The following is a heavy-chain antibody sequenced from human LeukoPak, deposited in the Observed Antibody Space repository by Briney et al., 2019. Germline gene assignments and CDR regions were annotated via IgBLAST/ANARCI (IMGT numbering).Heavy chain of an antibody. Sequence: SETLSLTCAVYGGSFSGYYWSWIRQPPGKGLEWIGEINHSGSTNYNPSLKSRVTISVDTSKNRFSLKLSSVTAADTAVYYCARTKLNYGSGSYPFDYWGQGTLVTVSS. D-gene: IGHD3-10*01. V-gene: IGHV4-34*01. J-gene: IGHJ4*02. CDR2: INHSGST. CDR1: GGSFSGYY. CDR3: ARTKLNYGSGSYPFDY.